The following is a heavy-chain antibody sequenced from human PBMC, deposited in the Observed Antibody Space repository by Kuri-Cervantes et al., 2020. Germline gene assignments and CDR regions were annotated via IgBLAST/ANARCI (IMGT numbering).Heavy chain of an antibody. Sequence: GESLKISCAASGFTFSSYAMHWVRQAPGKGLEWVSAISGSGGSTYYADSVKGRFTISRDNSKNTLYLQMNSLRAEDTAVYYCASLTVTTGRDFDYWGQGTLVTVSS. CDR3: ASLTVTTGRDFDY. CDR1: GFTFSSYA. J-gene: IGHJ4*02. D-gene: IGHD4-17*01. V-gene: IGHV3-23*01. CDR2: ISGSGGST.